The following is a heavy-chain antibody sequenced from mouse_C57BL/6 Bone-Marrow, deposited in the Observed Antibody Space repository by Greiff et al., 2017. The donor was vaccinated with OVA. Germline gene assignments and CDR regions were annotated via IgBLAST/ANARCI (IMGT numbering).Heavy chain of an antibody. D-gene: IGHD1-1*01. CDR2: VYPYNGGT. J-gene: IGHJ1*03. Sequence: EVKLVESGPVLVKPGPSVKISCKASGFTFTDYYMHWVKQSHGKSLEWIGLVYPYNGGTSYNQKFKGKATLTVDTSSSTAYMELNSLTSEDSAVYYCAKADYGSSYGYFDVWGTGTTVTVSS. CDR3: AKADYGSSYGYFDV. CDR1: GFTFTDYY. V-gene: IGHV1-36*01.